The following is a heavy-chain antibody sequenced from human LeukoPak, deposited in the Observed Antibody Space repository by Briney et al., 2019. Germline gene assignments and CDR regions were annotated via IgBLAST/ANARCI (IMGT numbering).Heavy chain of an antibody. D-gene: IGHD5-18*01. CDR3: ARDRRAMVRGGPFDY. CDR1: GFTFSDYY. CDR2: ISSSGSTI. J-gene: IGHJ4*02. V-gene: IGHV3-11*01. Sequence: PGGTLRLSCAASGFTFSDYYMSWIRQAPGKGLEWVSYISSSGSTIYYADSVKGRFTISRDNAKNSLYLQMNSLRAEDTAVYYCARDRRAMVRGGPFDYWGQGTLVTVSS.